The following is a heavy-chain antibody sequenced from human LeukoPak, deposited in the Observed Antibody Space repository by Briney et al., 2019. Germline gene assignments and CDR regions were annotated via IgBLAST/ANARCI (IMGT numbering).Heavy chain of an antibody. CDR1: GVTLSSYA. V-gene: IGHV3-74*01. Sequence: GGSLRLSCAASGVTLSSYAMSWARQAPGKGLVWVSRLHSDGSNTTYADSVKGRFTISRDNAKNTLYLQMNSLRAEDTAVYYCARLSGYSSIDYWGQGALVTVSS. D-gene: IGHD6-13*01. CDR3: ARLSGYSSIDY. CDR2: LHSDGSNT. J-gene: IGHJ4*02.